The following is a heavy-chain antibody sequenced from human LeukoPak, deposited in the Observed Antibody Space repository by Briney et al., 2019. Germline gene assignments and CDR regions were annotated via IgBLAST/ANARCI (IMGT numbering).Heavy chain of an antibody. J-gene: IGHJ3*02. D-gene: IGHD4-11*01. CDR1: GFTVSSNY. CDR3: ARREAYTDAFDI. CDR2: IYSGGST. Sequence: QTGGSLRLSCAASGFTVSSNYMSWVRQAPGKGLEWVSVIYSGGSTYYADSVKGRFTISRDNSKNTLYLQMNSLRAEDTAVYYCARREAYTDAFDIWGQGTMVTVSS. V-gene: IGHV3-66*04.